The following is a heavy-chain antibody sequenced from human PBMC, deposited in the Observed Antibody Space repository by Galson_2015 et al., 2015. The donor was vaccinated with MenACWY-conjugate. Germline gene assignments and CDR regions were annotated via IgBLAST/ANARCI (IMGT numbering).Heavy chain of an antibody. CDR2: ITTGRDNYI. J-gene: IGHJ4*02. D-gene: IGHD1-1*01. V-gene: IGHV3-21*04. Sequence: SLRLSCAASGFTFSAYNMNWVRQAPGKGLEWVSSITTGRDNYIYYADSVRGRFTLSRDNAKNSLYLQMNSLKTEDTAVYYCTRHDHVTTSRPDWGQGTLVTVSS. CDR3: TRHDHVTTSRPD. CDR1: GFTFSAYN.